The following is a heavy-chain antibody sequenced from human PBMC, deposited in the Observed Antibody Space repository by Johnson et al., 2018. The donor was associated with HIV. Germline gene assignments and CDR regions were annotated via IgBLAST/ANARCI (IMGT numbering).Heavy chain of an antibody. J-gene: IGHJ3*02. CDR2: INWNGGST. Sequence: VQLVESGGSMVRPGGSRRLSCAVSGFTFDDYGMSWVRQAPGKGLEWVSGINWNGGSTGYADSVKGRFTISRDNAKNTLYLQMNSLRAEDTAVYYCASYCSGGSCYRRSPSDAFDIWGQGTMVTVSS. CDR1: GFTFDDYG. V-gene: IGHV3-20*04. CDR3: ASYCSGGSCYRRSPSDAFDI. D-gene: IGHD2-15*01.